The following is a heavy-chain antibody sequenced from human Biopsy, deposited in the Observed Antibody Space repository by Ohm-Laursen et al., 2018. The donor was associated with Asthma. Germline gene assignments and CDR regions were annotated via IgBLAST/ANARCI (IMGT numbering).Heavy chain of an antibody. CDR2: ISYDGMNK. Sequence: SLRLSCAASGFVSSQSGMHWVRQAPGKGLEWVAGISYDGMNKYYGDSVRGRFTISRDNAKNSLYLQMNSLRAEDTAVYYCARISGHRGYWGQGTLVTVSS. V-gene: IGHV3-30*03. D-gene: IGHD5-12*01. J-gene: IGHJ4*02. CDR3: ARISGHRGY. CDR1: GFVSSQSG.